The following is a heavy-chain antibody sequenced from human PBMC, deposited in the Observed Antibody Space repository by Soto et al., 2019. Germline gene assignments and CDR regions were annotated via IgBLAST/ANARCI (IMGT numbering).Heavy chain of an antibody. CDR3: ARHPIDIVVVVAAMGIDY. D-gene: IGHD2-15*01. V-gene: IGHV4-39*01. CDR2: IYYSGST. CDR1: GGSISSSSYY. J-gene: IGHJ4*02. Sequence: SETLSLTCTVSGGSISSSSYYWGWIRQPPGKGLEWIGSIYYSGSTYYNPSLKSRVTISVDTSKNQFSLKLSSVTAADTAVYYCARHPIDIVVVVAAMGIDYWGQGTLVTVSS.